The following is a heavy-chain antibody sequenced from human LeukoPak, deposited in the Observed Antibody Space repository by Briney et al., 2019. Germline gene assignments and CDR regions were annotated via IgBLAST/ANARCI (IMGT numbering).Heavy chain of an antibody. J-gene: IGHJ6*02. V-gene: IGHV3-30*18. CDR3: AKEVSNYVIDRYYYGMDV. D-gene: IGHD4-4*01. Sequence: PGGSLRLSCAASGFTFSSYGMHWVRQAPGKGLEWVAVISYDGSNKYYADSVKGRFTISRDNSKNTLYLQMNSLRAEDTAVYYCAKEVSNYVIDRYYYGMDVWGQGTLVTVSS. CDR1: GFTFSSYG. CDR2: ISYDGSNK.